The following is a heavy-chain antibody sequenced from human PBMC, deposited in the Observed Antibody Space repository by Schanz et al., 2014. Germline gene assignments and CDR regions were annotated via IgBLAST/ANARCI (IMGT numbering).Heavy chain of an antibody. J-gene: IGHJ6*02. V-gene: IGHV5-51*01. Sequence: EVQLVQSGAEVKEPGESLKISCKGSGYIFTTYWIGWVRQLPGKGLEWMGIIYPGDSHTTYSPSFQGQVTISADKAINTAYLQWSSLKASDTAMYYCARHWKTMVRGVPDGMDVWGQGTTVTVSS. CDR2: IYPGDSHT. D-gene: IGHD3-10*01. CDR1: GYIFTTYW. CDR3: ARHWKTMVRGVPDGMDV.